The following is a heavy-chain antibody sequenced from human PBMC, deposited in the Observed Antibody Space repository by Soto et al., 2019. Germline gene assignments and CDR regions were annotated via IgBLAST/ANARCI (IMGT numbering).Heavy chain of an antibody. D-gene: IGHD5-12*01. CDR3: AREVGVATITDY. V-gene: IGHV1-46*03. J-gene: IGHJ4*02. CDR1: GYTFTSYY. CDR2: INPSGGST. Sequence: QVQLVQSGAEVKKPGASVKVSCKASGYTFTSYYMHWVRQAPGQGLEWMGIINPSGGSTSYAQKFQGRVTMTRDTSTSTVYIELSSLRSEDTAVYYCAREVGVATITDYWGQGTLVTVSS.